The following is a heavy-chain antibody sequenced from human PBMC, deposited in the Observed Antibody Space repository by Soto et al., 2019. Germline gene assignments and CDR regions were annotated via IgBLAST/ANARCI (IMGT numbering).Heavy chain of an antibody. D-gene: IGHD6-19*01. CDR1: GGSISSSSYY. CDR3: GAVAGFDWFDP. CDR2: IYYSGST. Sequence: SETLSLTCTVSGGSISSSSYYWGWIRQPPGKGLEWIGSIYYSGSTYYNPSLKSRVTISVDTSKNQFSLKLSSVTAADTAVYYCGAVAGFDWFDPWGQGTLVTVSS. J-gene: IGHJ5*02. V-gene: IGHV4-39*01.